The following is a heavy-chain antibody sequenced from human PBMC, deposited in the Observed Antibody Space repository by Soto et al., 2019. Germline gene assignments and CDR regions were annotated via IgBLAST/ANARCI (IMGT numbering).Heavy chain of an antibody. Sequence: GGSLRLSCAASGFTFSSYAMHWVRQAPGKGLEWVAVISYDGSNKYYADSVKGRFTISRDNSKNTLYLQMNSLRAEDTAVYYCARDSASVLVYAWGQGTLVTVSS. CDR1: GFTFSSYA. D-gene: IGHD3-3*01. J-gene: IGHJ5*02. CDR2: ISYDGSNK. CDR3: ARDSASVLVYA. V-gene: IGHV3-30-3*01.